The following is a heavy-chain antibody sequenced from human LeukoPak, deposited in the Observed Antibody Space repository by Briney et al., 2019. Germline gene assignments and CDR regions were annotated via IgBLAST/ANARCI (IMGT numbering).Heavy chain of an antibody. D-gene: IGHD3-22*01. Sequence: ASVKVSCKASGYTFTGYYMNWVRQAPGQGLEWMGWINPNSGDTNYAQKLQGRVTMTTDTSTSTAYMELRSLRSDDTAVYYCARDYLGPYYYDSSGYYSWGQGTLVTVSS. J-gene: IGHJ4*02. V-gene: IGHV1-18*04. CDR3: ARDYLGPYYYDSSGYYS. CDR1: GYTFTGYY. CDR2: INPNSGDT.